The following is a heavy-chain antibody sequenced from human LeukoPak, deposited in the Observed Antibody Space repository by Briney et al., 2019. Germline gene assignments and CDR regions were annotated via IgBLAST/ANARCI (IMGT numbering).Heavy chain of an antibody. CDR2: IYPGDSDT. V-gene: IGHV5-51*01. CDR1: GYSFTTYW. D-gene: IGHD6-19*01. Sequence: GESLKISCKVSGYSFTTYWIGWVRQMPGKGLEWMGMIYPGDSDTRYSPSFQGQVTISAAKSISTAYLQWSSLEASDTAIYYCARRYSSGWSYCIDYWGQGTLVTVSS. J-gene: IGHJ4*02. CDR3: ARRYSSGWSYCIDY.